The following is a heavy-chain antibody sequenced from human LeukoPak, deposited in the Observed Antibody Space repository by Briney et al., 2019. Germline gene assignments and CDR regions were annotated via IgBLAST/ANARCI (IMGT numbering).Heavy chain of an antibody. J-gene: IGHJ4*02. Sequence: GGSLRLSCAASGFTFDDYAIHWVRQAPGKGLEWVSGISWNSGSIGYADSVKGRFTISRDNSKNTLYLQMNSLRAEDTAVYYCARRAGAYSHPYDYWGQGTLVTVSS. CDR2: ISWNSGSI. CDR1: GFTFDDYA. V-gene: IGHV3-9*01. D-gene: IGHD4/OR15-4a*01. CDR3: ARRAGAYSHPYDY.